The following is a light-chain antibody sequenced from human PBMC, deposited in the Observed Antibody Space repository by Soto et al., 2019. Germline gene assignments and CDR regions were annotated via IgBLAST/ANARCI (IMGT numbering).Light chain of an antibody. V-gene: IGLV2-8*01. Sequence: VLTQPPSASGSPGQSVTISCTGSKNDIGGYDFVSWYQHHPGKAPRLIIYEVVQRPSGVPDRFSGSKSGNTASLTVSGLQAADEADYFCKSYAGSNTYVFGSGTKVTVL. CDR2: EVV. CDR3: KSYAGSNTYV. CDR1: KNDIGGYDF. J-gene: IGLJ1*01.